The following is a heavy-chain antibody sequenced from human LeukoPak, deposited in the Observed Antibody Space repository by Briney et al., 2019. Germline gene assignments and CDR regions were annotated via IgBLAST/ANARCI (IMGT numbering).Heavy chain of an antibody. CDR2: MNPSSGNT. CDR1: GYTFTSSN. Sequence: ASVRVSRKVSGYTFTSSNINWVRQAPGQGLEWMGWMNPSSGNTAYAQRFQGRVTMTRDTSTNTAFLQLTSLRSEDTAVYYCARGLDVERSSAWSWGPKKFYYNVMDVWGQGTTVTVSS. CDR3: ARGLDVERSSAWSWGPKKFYYNVMDV. D-gene: IGHD3-9*01. V-gene: IGHV1-8*01. J-gene: IGHJ6*02.